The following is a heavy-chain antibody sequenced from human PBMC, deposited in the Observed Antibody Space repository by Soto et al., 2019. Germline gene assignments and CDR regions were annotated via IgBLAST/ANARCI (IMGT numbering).Heavy chain of an antibody. V-gene: IGHV3-48*02. CDR2: ISSSSSTI. Sequence: GGSLRLSCAASGFTFSSYSMNWVRQAPGKGLEWVSYISSSSSTIYYADSVKGRFTISRDNAKNSLYLQMNSLRDEDTAVYYCARDWYDFWTNYYFDYWGQGTLVNVSS. J-gene: IGHJ4*02. D-gene: IGHD3-3*01. CDR1: GFTFSSYS. CDR3: ARDWYDFWTNYYFDY.